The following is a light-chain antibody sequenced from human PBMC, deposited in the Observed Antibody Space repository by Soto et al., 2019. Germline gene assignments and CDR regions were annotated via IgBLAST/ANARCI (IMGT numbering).Light chain of an antibody. CDR3: QKVKTYPRT. V-gene: IGKV1-9*01. CDR1: QAVPNN. Sequence: DIHLTQSPSFLSASVGDRVTITCRPSQAVPNNMAWYQQKPGKPPKLLIYEESTLHSGVPSRFSGCKSGTQFTRTIDSLQPEDFATYYWQKVKTYPRTVGGGTKGESK. J-gene: IGKJ4*01. CDR2: EES.